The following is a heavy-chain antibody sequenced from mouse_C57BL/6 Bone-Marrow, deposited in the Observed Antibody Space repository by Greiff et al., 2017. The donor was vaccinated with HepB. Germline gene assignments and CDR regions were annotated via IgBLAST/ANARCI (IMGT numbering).Heavy chain of an antibody. V-gene: IGHV5-17*01. CDR2: ISSGSSTI. CDR1: GFTFSDYG. CDR3: ARNYGSTRYYFDY. D-gene: IGHD1-1*01. Sequence: DVQLQESGGGLVKPGGSLKLSCAASGFTFSDYGMHWVRQAPEKGLEWVAYISSGSSTIYYADTVKGRFTISRDNAKNTLFLQMTSLRSEDTAMYYCARNYGSTRYYFDYWGQGTTLTVSS. J-gene: IGHJ2*01.